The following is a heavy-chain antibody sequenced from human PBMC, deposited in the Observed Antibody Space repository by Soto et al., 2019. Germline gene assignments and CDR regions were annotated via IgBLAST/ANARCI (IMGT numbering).Heavy chain of an antibody. CDR3: AKRAAVAGSRDYYGMDV. V-gene: IGHV3-23*01. Sequence: GGSLRLSCAASGFTFSSYAMSWVRQAPGKGLEWVSAISGSGGSTYYADSVKGRFTISRDNSKNTLYLQMTSLRAEDTAVYYCAKRAAVAGSRDYYGMDVWGQGTTVTVSS. CDR2: ISGSGGST. D-gene: IGHD6-19*01. J-gene: IGHJ6*02. CDR1: GFTFSSYA.